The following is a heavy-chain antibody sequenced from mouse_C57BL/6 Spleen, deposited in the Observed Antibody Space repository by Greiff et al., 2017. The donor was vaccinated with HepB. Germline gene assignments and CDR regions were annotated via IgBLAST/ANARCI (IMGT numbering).Heavy chain of an antibody. D-gene: IGHD1-1*01. CDR3: ARYLYYYGTPGFAY. Sequence: QVQLQQPGAELVKPGASVKLSCKASGYTFTSYWMQWVKQRPGQGLEWIGEIDPSDSYTNYNQKFKGKATLTVDTSSSTAYMQLSSLTSEDSAVYYCARYLYYYGTPGFAYWGQGTLVTVSA. V-gene: IGHV1-50*01. CDR1: GYTFTSYW. CDR2: IDPSDSYT. J-gene: IGHJ3*01.